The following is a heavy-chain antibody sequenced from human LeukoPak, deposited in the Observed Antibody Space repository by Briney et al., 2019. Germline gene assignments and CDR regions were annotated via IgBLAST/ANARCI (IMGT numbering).Heavy chain of an antibody. CDR3: TRVLTTDRGWYTFEF. J-gene: IGHJ4*02. V-gene: IGHV3-72*01. CDR2: ARNKPNSCST. CDR1: GFTFSDHH. D-gene: IGHD6-19*01. Sequence: PGGSLRLSCEGSGFTFSDHHMDWVRQAPGRGLEWVGRGPARNKPNSCSTQYATSVRGRFTISRDDSKNSLYLQISSLTTEDTAMYYCTRVLTTDRGWYTFEFWGQGALVTVSS.